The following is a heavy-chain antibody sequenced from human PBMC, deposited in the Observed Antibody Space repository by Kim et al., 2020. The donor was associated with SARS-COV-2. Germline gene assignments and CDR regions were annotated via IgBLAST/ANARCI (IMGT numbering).Heavy chain of an antibody. CDR1: GFTFSGSD. Sequence: GGSLRLSCAASGFTFSGSDLHWVRQASGKGLEWIGRIRSKDNTYATVYSASVKGRFTISRGDSDNTAFLQMNSLKTEDTAVYYCSSGPYYYMDVWGKGTTVTVSS. CDR3: SSGPYYYMDV. D-gene: IGHD7-27*01. J-gene: IGHJ6*03. V-gene: IGHV3-73*01. CDR2: IRSKDNTYAT.